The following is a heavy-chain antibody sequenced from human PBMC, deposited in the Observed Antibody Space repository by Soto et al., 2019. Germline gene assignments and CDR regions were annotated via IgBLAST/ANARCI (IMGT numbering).Heavy chain of an antibody. CDR3: AKDDRLRYFDWLLYVSFDY. J-gene: IGHJ4*02. V-gene: IGHV3-23*01. CDR2: ISGSGGST. D-gene: IGHD3-9*01. Sequence: GGSLRLSCAASGFTFSSYAMSWVRQAPGKGLEWVSAISGSGGSTYYADSVKGRFTISRDNSKNTLYLQMNSLRAEDTAVYYCAKDDRLRYFDWLLYVSFDYWGQGTLVTVSS. CDR1: GFTFSSYA.